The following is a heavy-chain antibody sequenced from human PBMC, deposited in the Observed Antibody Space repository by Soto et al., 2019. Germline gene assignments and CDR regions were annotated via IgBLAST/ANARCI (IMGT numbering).Heavy chain of an antibody. CDR2: ISYDGSNK. CDR1: GFTFSSYG. J-gene: IGHJ4*02. CDR3: AKEIFDY. Sequence: PGGSLRLSCAASGFTFSSYGMHWVRQAPGKGLEWVAVISYDGSNKYYADSVKGRFTISRDNSKNTLYLQMNSLRAEDTAVYYCAKEIFDYWGQGTLVTVSS. V-gene: IGHV3-30*18.